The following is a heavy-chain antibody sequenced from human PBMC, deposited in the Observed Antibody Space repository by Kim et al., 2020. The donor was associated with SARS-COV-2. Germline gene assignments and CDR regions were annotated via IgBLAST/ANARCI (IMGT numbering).Heavy chain of an antibody. CDR1: RFSLSDHY. J-gene: IGHJ3*02. D-gene: IGHD6-19*01. CDR3: CRGYSGGPIYAFGI. V-gene: IGHV3-72*01. CDR2: SGNKASSHTT. Sequence: GGSLRLSCVTSRFSLSDHYIDWVRQGPGKGLEWVGRSGNKASSHTTEYAASVKDRFTISRDDSKNSLYLQMNSLKTEDTAVYYCCRGYSGGPIYAFGIWGQGTGVTVSS.